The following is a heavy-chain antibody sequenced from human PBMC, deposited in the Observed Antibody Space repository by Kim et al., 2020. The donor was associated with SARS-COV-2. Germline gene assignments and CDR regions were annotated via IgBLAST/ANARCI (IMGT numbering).Heavy chain of an antibody. CDR1: GFTFSSYS. CDR2: ISSSSYI. D-gene: IGHD2-2*01. V-gene: IGHV3-21*01. J-gene: IGHJ5*02. CDR3: ARNETAAMWSWFDP. Sequence: GGSLRLSCVASGFTFSSYSMNWVRQAPGKGLEWVSSISSSSYISFADSVKGRFTISRDNAKNSVYLQMNSLRAEDTAVYYCARNETAAMWSWFDPWGQGTLVTVS.